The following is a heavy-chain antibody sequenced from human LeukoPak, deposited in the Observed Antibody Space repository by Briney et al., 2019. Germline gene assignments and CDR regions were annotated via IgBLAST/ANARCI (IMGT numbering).Heavy chain of an antibody. J-gene: IGHJ4*02. CDR3: AREEKVAAAGTFDY. D-gene: IGHD6-13*01. CDR1: GYTFTDYY. V-gene: IGHV1-2*04. CDR2: INPNSGGT. Sequence: GASVKVSCKASGYTFTDYYMHWVRQAPGQGLEWMGWINPNSGGTNYAQKFQGWVTMTRDTSISTAYMELNRLRSDDTAVYYCAREEKVAAAGTFDYWGQGTLVTVSS.